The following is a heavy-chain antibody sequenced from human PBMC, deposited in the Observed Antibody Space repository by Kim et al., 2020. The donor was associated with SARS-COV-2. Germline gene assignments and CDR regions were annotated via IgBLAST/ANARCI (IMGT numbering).Heavy chain of an antibody. Sequence: GGSLRLSCAASGFTFSSYAMSWVRQAPGKGLEWVSAISGSGGSTYYADSVKGRFTISRDNSKNTLYLQMNSLRAEDTAVYYCAKYGLVDTAMVMWVDYWGQGTLVTVSS. CDR2: ISGSGGST. CDR1: GFTFSSYA. D-gene: IGHD5-18*01. J-gene: IGHJ4*02. V-gene: IGHV3-23*01. CDR3: AKYGLVDTAMVMWVDY.